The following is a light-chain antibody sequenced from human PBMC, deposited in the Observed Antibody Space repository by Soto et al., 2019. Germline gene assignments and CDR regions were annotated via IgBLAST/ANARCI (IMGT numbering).Light chain of an antibody. CDR1: TSNIATNT. V-gene: IGLV1-44*01. J-gene: IGLJ1*01. CDR3: AAWDDSLSQFV. Sequence: QSVVTQPPSASGTPGQTVTISCSVRTSNIATNTVNWYQQLPGTAPRLLTHSNNHRPSGVPDRFSASKSGTSASLVISGLQSEDEADYYCAAWDDSLSQFVFGTGTKLTVL. CDR2: SNN.